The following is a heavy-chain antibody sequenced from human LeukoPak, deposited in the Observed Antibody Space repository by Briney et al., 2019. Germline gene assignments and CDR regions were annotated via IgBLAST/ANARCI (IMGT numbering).Heavy chain of an antibody. CDR1: GGTFSSYA. CDR2: IIPIFGTA. V-gene: IGHV1-69*05. Sequence: SSVTVSCTASGGTFSSYASSLVRQAPGQGLEWIGGIIPIFGTANYAQKFQGRVTITTDESTRTAYMELSSLRSEDTAVYYCATGNSKLNWFDPWGQGTLVTVSS. D-gene: IGHD4-23*01. CDR3: ATGNSKLNWFDP. J-gene: IGHJ5*02.